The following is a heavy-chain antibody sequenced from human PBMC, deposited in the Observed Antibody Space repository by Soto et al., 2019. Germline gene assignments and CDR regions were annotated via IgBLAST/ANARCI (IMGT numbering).Heavy chain of an antibody. V-gene: IGHV3-30*04. Sequence: GGSLRLSCAASGFTFSSYAMHWVRQAPGKGLEWVAVISYDGSNKYYADSVKGRFTISRDNSKNTLYLQMNSLRAEDTAVYYCARDMSGYVYYGMDVWGQGTTVTVSS. CDR1: GFTFSSYA. CDR2: ISYDGSNK. D-gene: IGHD5-12*01. CDR3: ARDMSGYVYYGMDV. J-gene: IGHJ6*02.